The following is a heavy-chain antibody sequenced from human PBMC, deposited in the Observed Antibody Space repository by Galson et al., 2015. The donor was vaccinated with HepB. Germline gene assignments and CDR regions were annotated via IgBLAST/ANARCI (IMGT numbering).Heavy chain of an antibody. CDR1: GGTFSSYT. CDR2: IIPILGIA. V-gene: IGHV1-69*02. J-gene: IGHJ4*02. D-gene: IGHD5-24*01. Sequence: SVKVSCKASGGTFSSYTISWVRQAPGQGLEWMGRIIPILGIANYAQKFQGRVTITADKSTSTAYMELSSLRSEDTAVYYCAQERWLEHSYYFDYWGQGTLVTVSS. CDR3: AQERWLEHSYYFDY.